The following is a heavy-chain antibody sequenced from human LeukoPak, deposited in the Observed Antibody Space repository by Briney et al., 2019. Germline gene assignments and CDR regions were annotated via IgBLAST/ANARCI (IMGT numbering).Heavy chain of an antibody. D-gene: IGHD3-22*01. CDR2: IYSSGTA. V-gene: IGHV4-61*02. Sequence: SQTLSLTCTVSGGSIGGSYYWNWIRQPAGKGLEWIGRIYSSGTANYNPSLKSRVTISVDPSKNQFSLKLTSVTAADTAIYYCARVIYYYETGGFRDYFDSWGQGTLVTVSS. CDR3: ARVIYYYETGGFRDYFDS. CDR1: GGSIGGSYY. J-gene: IGHJ4*02.